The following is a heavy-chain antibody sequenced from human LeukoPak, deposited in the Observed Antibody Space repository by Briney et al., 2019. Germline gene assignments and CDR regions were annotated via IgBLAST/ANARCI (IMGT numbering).Heavy chain of an antibody. CDR1: GFTVSSNY. V-gene: IGHV3-53*01. Sequence: PGGSLRLSCAASGFTVSSNYMSWVRQAPGKGLEWVSVIYSGGNTYYADSVKGRFTISRDNSKNTLYLQMNSLRAEDTAVYYCARVAVGSYDWFDPWGQGTLVTVSS. J-gene: IGHJ5*02. CDR3: ARVAVGSYDWFDP. D-gene: IGHD1-26*01. CDR2: IYSGGNT.